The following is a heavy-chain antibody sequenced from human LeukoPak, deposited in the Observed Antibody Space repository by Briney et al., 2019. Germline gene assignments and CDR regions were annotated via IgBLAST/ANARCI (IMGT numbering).Heavy chain of an antibody. J-gene: IGHJ4*02. Sequence: GGSLRLSCAASGFTLSNHWTHWVRQAPGKGLVWVSHINGDGSETNYADSVRGRFTISRDNAKNTLYLQMNSLRVDDTAVYYCTREEGSTDHWGQGTLVTVSS. CDR1: GFTLSNHW. CDR3: TREEGSTDH. V-gene: IGHV3-74*01. CDR2: INGDGSET. D-gene: IGHD5/OR15-5a*01.